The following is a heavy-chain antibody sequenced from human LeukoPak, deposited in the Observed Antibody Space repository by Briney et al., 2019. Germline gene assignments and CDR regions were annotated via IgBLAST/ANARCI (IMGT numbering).Heavy chain of an antibody. Sequence: SETLSLTCTVSGGSISSSSYYWGWIRQPPGKGLEWIGSIYYSGSIYYNPSLKSRVTISVDTSKNQFSLKLSSVTAADTAVYYCARLIVATTSLADYWGQGTLVTVSS. CDR3: ARLIVATTSLADY. CDR2: IYYSGSI. J-gene: IGHJ4*02. V-gene: IGHV4-39*01. CDR1: GGSISSSSYY. D-gene: IGHD5-12*01.